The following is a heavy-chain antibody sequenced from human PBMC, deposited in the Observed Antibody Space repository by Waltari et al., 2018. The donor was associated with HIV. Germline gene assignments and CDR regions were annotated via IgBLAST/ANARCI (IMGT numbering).Heavy chain of an antibody. Sequence: EVLLVESGGGLGKPGGSLRLSCAASGFTFSDAWMSWVRQAPGKWLELVGRIKSNTGGGTTDYAAPVKGRFPISRDDSKTTLYLEMNSLKTEDTAVYYCTTVGGGTRDYWGQGTLITVSS. J-gene: IGHJ4*02. CDR3: TTVGGGTRDY. D-gene: IGHD3-16*01. CDR1: GFTFSDAW. CDR2: IKSNTGGGTT. V-gene: IGHV3-15*01.